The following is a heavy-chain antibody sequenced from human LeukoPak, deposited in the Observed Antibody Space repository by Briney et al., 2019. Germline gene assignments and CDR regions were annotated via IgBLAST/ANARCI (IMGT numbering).Heavy chain of an antibody. CDR2: IYSGGIT. J-gene: IGHJ4*02. D-gene: IGHD5-18*01. CDR3: AGDLGYNYGLDY. CDR1: GFHLSKNY. Sequence: GGSLRLSCAASGFHLSKNYMSWDRQAPGKGLECVSVIYSGGITYYADSVKGRFIISRDSSKNTLYLQMNSLRAEDTAVYYCAGDLGYNYGLDYWGQGALVTVSS. V-gene: IGHV3-53*01.